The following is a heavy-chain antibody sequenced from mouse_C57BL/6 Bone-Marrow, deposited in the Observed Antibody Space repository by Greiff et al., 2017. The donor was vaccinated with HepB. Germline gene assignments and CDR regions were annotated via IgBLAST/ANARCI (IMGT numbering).Heavy chain of an antibody. Sequence: QVQLQQPGAELVKPGASVKLSCKASGYTFTSYWMHWVKQRPGQGLEWIGMIHPNSGSTNYNEKFKSKATLTVDKSSSTAYMQRSSLTSEDSAVYYCASRYYDYDERFAYWGQGTLVTVSA. J-gene: IGHJ3*01. D-gene: IGHD2-4*01. CDR1: GYTFTSYW. CDR3: ASRYYDYDERFAY. V-gene: IGHV1-64*01. CDR2: IHPNSGST.